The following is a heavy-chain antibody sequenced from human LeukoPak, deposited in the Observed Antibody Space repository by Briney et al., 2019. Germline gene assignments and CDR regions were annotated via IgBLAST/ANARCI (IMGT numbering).Heavy chain of an antibody. CDR1: GGTFSSYA. CDR2: IIPIFGTA. V-gene: IGHV1-69*05. J-gene: IGHJ6*03. Sequence: ASVKVSCKASGGTFSSYAISWVRQAPGQGLEWMGRIIPIFGTANYAQKVQGRVTITTDESTSTAYMELSSLRSEDTAVYYCARVQNDFWSGYSTYYYYYYMDVWGKGTTVTVSS. CDR3: ARVQNDFWSGYSTYYYYYYMDV. D-gene: IGHD3-3*01.